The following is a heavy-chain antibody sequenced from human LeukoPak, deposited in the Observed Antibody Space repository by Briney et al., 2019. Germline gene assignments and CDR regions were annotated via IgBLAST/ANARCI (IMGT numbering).Heavy chain of an antibody. J-gene: IGHJ4*02. CDR3: ARGMYYYDSSGSDY. CDR2: ISSSSSHI. V-gene: IGHV3-21*01. Sequence: PGGSLRLSCAASGFIFSSYSMNWVRQAPGKGLEWVSSISSSSSHIYYADSVKGRFTISRDNAKNSLYLQMNSLRAEDTAVYYCARGMYYYDSSGSDYWGRGTLVTVSS. CDR1: GFIFSSYS. D-gene: IGHD3-22*01.